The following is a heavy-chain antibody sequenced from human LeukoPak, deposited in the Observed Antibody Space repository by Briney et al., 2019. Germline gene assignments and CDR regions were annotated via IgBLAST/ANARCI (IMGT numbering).Heavy chain of an antibody. J-gene: IGHJ6*02. Sequence: PSETLSLTCTVSGGSISTKYWSWIRQPPGKGLEWIGYIYYSGSTSYNPSLKSRVTISVDTSKNQFSLKLSSVTAADTAVYYCARYWVGYYDYVWGSCRPKGTHYYYYGLDVWGQGTTVTVSS. V-gene: IGHV4-59*01. CDR2: IYYSGST. CDR1: GGSISTKY. D-gene: IGHD3-16*02. CDR3: ARYWVGYYDYVWGSCRPKGTHYYYYGLDV.